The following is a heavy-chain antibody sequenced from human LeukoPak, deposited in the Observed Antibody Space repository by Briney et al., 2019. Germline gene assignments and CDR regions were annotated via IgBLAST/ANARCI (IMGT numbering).Heavy chain of an antibody. CDR2: ISSSSSTI. CDR3: ARDPYNDYSGHPGY. V-gene: IGHV3-48*04. D-gene: IGHD3-22*01. J-gene: IGHJ4*02. Sequence: GGSLRLPCAASGFTFSSYSMDWVRQAPGKGLEWVSYISSSSSTIYYADSVRGRFTISRDNAKNSLYLQMNSLRAEDTAVYYCARDPYNDYSGHPGYWGQGTLVTVSS. CDR1: GFTFSSYS.